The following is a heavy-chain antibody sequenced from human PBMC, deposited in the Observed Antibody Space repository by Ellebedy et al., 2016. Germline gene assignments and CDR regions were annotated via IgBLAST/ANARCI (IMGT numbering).Heavy chain of an antibody. D-gene: IGHD6-19*01. J-gene: IGHJ4*02. CDR2: INHSGST. CDR3: ARGGQWLVYYFDY. V-gene: IGHV4-34*01. CDR1: GGSFSGYY. Sequence: GSLRLSXAVYGGSFSGYYWSWIRQPPGKGLEWIGEINHSGSTNYNPSLKSRVTISVNTSKNQFSLKLSSVTAADTAVYYCARGGQWLVYYFDYWGQGTLVTVSS.